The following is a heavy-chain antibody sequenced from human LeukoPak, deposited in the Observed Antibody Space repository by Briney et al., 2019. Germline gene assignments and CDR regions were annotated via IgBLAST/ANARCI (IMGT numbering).Heavy chain of an antibody. V-gene: IGHV1-2*02. CDR2: VNPNSGGT. J-gene: IGHJ5*02. D-gene: IGHD3-16*01. Sequence: ASVKVSCKASGYTFTGYYMHWVRQAPGQGLEWMGWVNPNSGGTNYAQRFQGRVTMTRGTSTSTAYMELSRLRSDDTAVYYCARWGEGFDPWGQGTLVTVSS. CDR3: ARWGEGFDP. CDR1: GYTFTGYY.